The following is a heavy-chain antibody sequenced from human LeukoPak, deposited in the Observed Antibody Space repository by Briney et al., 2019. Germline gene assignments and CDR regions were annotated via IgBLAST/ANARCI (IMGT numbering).Heavy chain of an antibody. CDR2: ISYDGSNK. Sequence: PGGSLRLSCAASGFTFSSYAMHWVRQAPGKGLEWVAVISYDGSNKYYADSVKGRFTISRDNSKNTLYLQMNSLRAEDTAVYYCARDRWELLGRNYWGQGTLVTVSS. CDR3: ARDRWELLGRNY. CDR1: GFTFSSYA. D-gene: IGHD1-26*01. V-gene: IGHV3-30-3*01. J-gene: IGHJ4*02.